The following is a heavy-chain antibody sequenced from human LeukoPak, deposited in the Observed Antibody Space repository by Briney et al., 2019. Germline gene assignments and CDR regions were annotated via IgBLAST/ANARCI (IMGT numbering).Heavy chain of an antibody. CDR2: IYESET. D-gene: IGHD3-16*01. V-gene: IGHV5-51*01. CDR3: ARWGSLYYYGMDV. Sequence: GESLKVSCKGSGYSFTNYWIGWVRQMPGKGLEWMGIIYESETRYSPSFQGQVTISADKSISTAYLQWSSLKASDTALYYCARWGSLYYYGMDVWGQGTTVTVSS. CDR1: GYSFTNYW. J-gene: IGHJ6*02.